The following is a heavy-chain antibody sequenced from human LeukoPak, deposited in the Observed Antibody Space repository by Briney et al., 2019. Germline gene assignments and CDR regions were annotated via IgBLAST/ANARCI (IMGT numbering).Heavy chain of an antibody. CDR1: GGSISSSRYC. Sequence: SETLSLTCTVSGGSISSSRYCWGWIRQSPGKGLEWIGTFYYDGSTYYNPSLKGRVTVSADTSKNQFSLKLTSVTGADTAVYYCARQDRFYDVLPGYYMDYWGQGTLVTVSS. J-gene: IGHJ4*02. CDR3: ARQDRFYDVLPGYYMDY. CDR2: FYYDGST. D-gene: IGHD3-9*01. V-gene: IGHV4-39*01.